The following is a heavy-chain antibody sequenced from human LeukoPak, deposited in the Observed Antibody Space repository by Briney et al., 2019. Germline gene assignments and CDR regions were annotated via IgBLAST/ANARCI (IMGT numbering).Heavy chain of an antibody. J-gene: IGHJ4*02. D-gene: IGHD4-17*01. CDR1: GGSISRENW. Sequence: PSETLSLTCAVSGGSISRENWWSWVRPPPGKGLEWIGEIHHSGSTNYNPSLMSRVTISVDKSKNQFSLKLSSVTAADTAVYYCARGSLRGYGFDYWGQGTLVTVSS. CDR3: ARGSLRGYGFDY. V-gene: IGHV4-4*02. CDR2: IHHSGST.